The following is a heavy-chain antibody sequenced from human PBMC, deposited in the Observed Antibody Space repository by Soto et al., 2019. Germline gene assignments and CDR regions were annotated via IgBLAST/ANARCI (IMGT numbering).Heavy chain of an antibody. D-gene: IGHD3-10*01. CDR2: IIPILGIA. J-gene: IGHJ5*02. CDR1: GGTFSSYT. Sequence: SVKVSCKASGGTFSSYTISWVRQAPGQGLEWMGRIIPILGIANYAQKFQGRVMITADKSTSTAYMELSSLRSEDTAVYYCASGSYYSGWFDPWGQGTLVTVSS. CDR3: ASGSYYSGWFDP. V-gene: IGHV1-69*02.